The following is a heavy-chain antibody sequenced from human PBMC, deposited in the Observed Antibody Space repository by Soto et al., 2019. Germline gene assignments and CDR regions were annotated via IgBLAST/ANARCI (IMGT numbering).Heavy chain of an antibody. CDR1: GFTFKTHA. V-gene: IGHV3-30*18. J-gene: IGHJ6*02. Sequence: QVQLVESGGGVVQPGTSLRLSCAASGFTFKTHAMHWVRQAPGKGLEWMAVIAYDGNEKFYADSVTGRFTISRDNSKNALYLQINTLRNEDTAVYYCGKDVGDYVPYYYGVDVWGQGTTVTVSS. CDR2: IAYDGNEK. D-gene: IGHD1-26*01. CDR3: GKDVGDYVPYYYGVDV.